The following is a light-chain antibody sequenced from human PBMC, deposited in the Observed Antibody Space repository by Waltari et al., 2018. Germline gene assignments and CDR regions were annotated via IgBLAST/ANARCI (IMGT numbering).Light chain of an antibody. V-gene: IGKV4-1*01. CDR2: WAS. CDR1: QSVLYSSNNKNY. Sequence: DIVMTQSPDSLAVSLCGRATISCKSSQSVLYSSNNKNYLAWYQQKPGQPPKLLIYWASTRESGVPDRFSGSGSGTDFTLTISSLQAEDVAVYYCQQYYSTPITFGPGTKVDIK. CDR3: QQYYSTPIT. J-gene: IGKJ3*01.